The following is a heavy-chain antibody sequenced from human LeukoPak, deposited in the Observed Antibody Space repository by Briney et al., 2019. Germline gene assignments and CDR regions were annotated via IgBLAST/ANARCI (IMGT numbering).Heavy chain of an antibody. CDR3: ARDGADYLPYYYMDV. CDR1: GFTFSNAW. J-gene: IGHJ6*03. V-gene: IGHV4-59*01. Sequence: GSLRLSCAASGFTFSNAWMSWIRQPPGKGLEWIGYIYYIGSTNYNPSLKSRVTISVDTSKNQFSLRLSSVTAADTAVYYCARDGADYLPYYYMDVWGIGTTVTISS. D-gene: IGHD3-16*01. CDR2: IYYIGST.